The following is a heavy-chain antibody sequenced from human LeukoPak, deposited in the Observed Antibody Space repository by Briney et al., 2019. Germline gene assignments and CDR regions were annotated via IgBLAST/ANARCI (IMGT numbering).Heavy chain of an antibody. V-gene: IGHV4-34*01. CDR1: GGSFSSYY. J-gene: IGHJ4*02. CDR3: ARKIYRGLRAAAAGFFDS. Sequence: SETLSLTCAVYGGSFSSYYWSWICQPPGQGLEWIGEVNRSGNSNYNPSLKSRVTISVDTSKNQISLKLSSVTAADTAVYYCARKIYRGLRAAAAGFFDSWGQGTLVTVSS. D-gene: IGHD6-13*01. CDR2: VNRSGNS.